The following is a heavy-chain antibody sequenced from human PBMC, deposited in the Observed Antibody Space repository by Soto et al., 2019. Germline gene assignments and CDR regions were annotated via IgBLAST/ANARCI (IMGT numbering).Heavy chain of an antibody. CDR2: LSGSGGST. V-gene: IGHV3-23*01. CDR3: AKVVLLTSGYDYWDRYYFDY. D-gene: IGHD5-12*01. Sequence: VGSLRLSCAGSGFTFSNYAMSWVRQAPGKGLEWVSGLSGSGGSTYYADSVKGRFTVSRDNSKNTLFLQMNSLRAEDTAVYYCAKVVLLTSGYDYWDRYYFDYWGQGTLVTV. J-gene: IGHJ4*02. CDR1: GFTFSNYA.